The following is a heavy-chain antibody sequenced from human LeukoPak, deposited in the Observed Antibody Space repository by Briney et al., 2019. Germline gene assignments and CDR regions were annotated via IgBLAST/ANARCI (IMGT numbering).Heavy chain of an antibody. CDR2: IIGNSVST. D-gene: IGHD5-24*01. V-gene: IGHV3-23*01. CDR3: AKGRRDGYNYPLFDS. Sequence: GGSLRLSCAASGFTFRNSAMSWVRQAPGKGLEWVSNIIGNSVSTYYADFVKGRFTISRDNSNNTLFLQMNSLSADDTAIYFCAKGRRDGYNYPLFDSWGQGDMVVVSS. CDR1: GFTFRNSA. J-gene: IGHJ4*02.